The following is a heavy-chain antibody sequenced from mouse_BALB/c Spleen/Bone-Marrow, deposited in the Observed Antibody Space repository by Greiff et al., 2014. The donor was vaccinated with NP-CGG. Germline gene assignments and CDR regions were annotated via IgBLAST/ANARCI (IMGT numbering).Heavy chain of an antibody. D-gene: IGHD3-3*01. CDR2: INPGSGGT. CDR1: GYAFTNYL. J-gene: IGHJ2*01. Sequence: QVQLQQSGAELVRPGTSVKVSCKASGYAFTNYLIQWVKQRPGQGLEWIGMINPGSGGTNYNEKFKGKATLTADKSSSTAYMQLSSLTSDNSAVYFCARRDGSYFDYWGKGTPLTVSS. CDR3: ARRDGSYFDY. V-gene: IGHV1-54*01.